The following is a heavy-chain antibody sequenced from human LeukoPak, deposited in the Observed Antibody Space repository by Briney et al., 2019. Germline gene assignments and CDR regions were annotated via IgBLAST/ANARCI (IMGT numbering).Heavy chain of an antibody. Sequence: RASVKVSCKASGGTFSSYAISWVRQAPGQGLEWMGGIIPIFGTANYAQKFQGRVTITADESTSTAYMELSSLRSEDTAVDYCAREGPPVGIAAHAFDIWGQGTMVTVSS. CDR2: IIPIFGTA. V-gene: IGHV1-69*13. D-gene: IGHD6-13*01. CDR1: GGTFSSYA. CDR3: AREGPPVGIAAHAFDI. J-gene: IGHJ3*02.